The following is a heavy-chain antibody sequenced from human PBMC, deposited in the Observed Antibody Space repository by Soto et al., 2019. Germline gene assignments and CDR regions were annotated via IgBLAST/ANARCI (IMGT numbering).Heavy chain of an antibody. CDR3: ARAVRSYYYGSGSYPVVD. D-gene: IGHD3-10*01. J-gene: IGHJ4*02. CDR2: ISSSSSYI. Sequence: EVQLVESGGGLVKPGGSLRLSCAASGFTFSSYSMNWVRQAPGKGLEWVSSISSSSSYIYYADSVKGRFTISRDNAKNSLYLQMNSLRAEDTAVYYCARAVRSYYYGSGSYPVVDWGQGTLVTVSS. CDR1: GFTFSSYS. V-gene: IGHV3-21*01.